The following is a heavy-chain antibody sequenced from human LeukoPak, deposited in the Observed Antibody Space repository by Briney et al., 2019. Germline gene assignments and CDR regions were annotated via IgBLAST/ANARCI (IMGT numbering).Heavy chain of an antibody. J-gene: IGHJ4*02. V-gene: IGHV1-2*02. Sequence: ASVKVSCKASGYTLTGYYMHWVRQAPGQGLEWMGWIIPNSGGTNYAQKFQGRVTVTRDTSISTAYMELSRLRSDDTAVYYCAHPMHYGGNSGGFDYWGQGTLVTVSS. CDR2: IIPNSGGT. CDR1: GYTLTGYY. CDR3: AHPMHYGGNSGGFDY. D-gene: IGHD4-23*01.